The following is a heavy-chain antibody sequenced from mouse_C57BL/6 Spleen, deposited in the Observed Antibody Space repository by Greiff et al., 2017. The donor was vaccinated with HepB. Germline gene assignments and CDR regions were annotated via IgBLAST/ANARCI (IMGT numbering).Heavy chain of an antibody. J-gene: IGHJ2*01. CDR1: GFTFSSYG. D-gene: IGHD3-2*02. CDR3: ARQEDSSGPLFDY. Sequence: EVHLVESGGDLVKPGGSLKLSCAASGFTFSSYGMSWVRQTPDKRLEWVATISSGGSYTYYPDSVKGRFTISRDNAKNTLYLQMSSLKSEDTAMYYCARQEDSSGPLFDYWGQGTTLTVSS. CDR2: ISSGGSYT. V-gene: IGHV5-6*01.